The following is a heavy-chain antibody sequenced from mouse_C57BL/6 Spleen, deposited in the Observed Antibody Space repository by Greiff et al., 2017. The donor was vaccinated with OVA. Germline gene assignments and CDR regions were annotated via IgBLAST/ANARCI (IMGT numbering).Heavy chain of an antibody. CDR2: INPDSSTI. CDR1: GFDFSRYW. V-gene: IGHV4-1*01. D-gene: IGHD2-1*01. Sequence: EVQGVESGGGLVQPGGSLKLSCAASGFDFSRYWMSWVRLAPGKGLEWIGEINPDSSTINYAPSLKDKFIIARDNAKNTLYLQMSKVRSEDTALYDCARDGNVYAMDYWGQGTSVTVSS. J-gene: IGHJ4*01. CDR3: ARDGNVYAMDY.